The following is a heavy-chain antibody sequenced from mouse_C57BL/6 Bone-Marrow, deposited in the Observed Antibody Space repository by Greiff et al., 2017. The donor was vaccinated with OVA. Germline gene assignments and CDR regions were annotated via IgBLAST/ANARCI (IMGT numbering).Heavy chain of an antibody. CDR2: IDPSDSYT. Sequence: QVQLQQPGAELVKPGASVKLSCKASGYTFTSYWMQWVKQRPGQGLEWIGEIDPSDSYTNYNQKFKGKATLTVDTSSSPASMQLSSLTSEDSAVYYCARSEFAYWGQGTLVTVSA. V-gene: IGHV1-50*01. CDR1: GYTFTSYW. J-gene: IGHJ3*01. CDR3: ARSEFAY.